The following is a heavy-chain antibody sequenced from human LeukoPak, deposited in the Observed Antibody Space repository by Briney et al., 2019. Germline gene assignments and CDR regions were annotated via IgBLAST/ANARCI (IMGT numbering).Heavy chain of an antibody. CDR3: ARLWRYSSGWYYFDY. J-gene: IGHJ4*02. V-gene: IGHV4-4*02. D-gene: IGHD6-19*01. CDR2: IFHSGSP. Sequence: PSETLSLTCAVSGGSISSNIWWTWARQPPGKGLEWIGEIFHSGSPNYTPSLKSRVTISVDKSISTAYLQWSSLKASDTAMYYCARLWRYSSGWYYFDYWGQGTLVTVSS. CDR1: GGSISSNIW.